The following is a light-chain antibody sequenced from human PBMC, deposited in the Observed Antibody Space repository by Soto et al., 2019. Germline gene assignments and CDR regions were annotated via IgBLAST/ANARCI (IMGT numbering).Light chain of an antibody. Sequence: VLTQPASVSGSPGQSITISCTGTSSDVGAYNLVSWYQHLPDKAPKLIISEVTNRPSGVSDRFSGSKSGNTASLTISGLQAEDEADYYCASLTTTNFVFGSGTKVTVL. V-gene: IGLV2-14*01. CDR3: ASLTTTNFV. J-gene: IGLJ1*01. CDR2: EVT. CDR1: SSDVGAYNL.